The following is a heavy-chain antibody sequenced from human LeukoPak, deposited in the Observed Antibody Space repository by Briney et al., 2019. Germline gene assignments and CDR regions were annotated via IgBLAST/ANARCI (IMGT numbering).Heavy chain of an antibody. V-gene: IGHV3-23*01. J-gene: IGHJ4*02. CDR3: AKDRLGGPYFFHY. Sequence: PGGSLRLSCVSSGFTCSSYAMSWVRQAPGKGLEWVSTIGGTGVRTYYADSVKGRFTISRDNSKNTLYLQINTLRAEDTAVYFCAKDRLGGPYFFHYWGQGTLVTVSS. CDR1: GFTCSSYA. CDR2: IGGTGVRT. D-gene: IGHD3-16*01.